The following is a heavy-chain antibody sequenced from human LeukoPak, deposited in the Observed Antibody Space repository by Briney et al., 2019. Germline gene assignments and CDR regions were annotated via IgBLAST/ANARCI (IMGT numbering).Heavy chain of an antibody. V-gene: IGHV4-34*01. D-gene: IGHD1-14*01. CDR3: ARVRPRRRNFDY. Sequence: SETLSLTCDVSGVYGGSFNAFLWSWVRQPPGKGLEWLGEFDRAGRTHYNLSLKSRVTISADTSENQFSLKLSSVTAADTAVYYCARVRPRRRNFDYWGQGTLVTVSS. CDR2: FDRAGRT. CDR1: GGSFNAFL. J-gene: IGHJ4*02.